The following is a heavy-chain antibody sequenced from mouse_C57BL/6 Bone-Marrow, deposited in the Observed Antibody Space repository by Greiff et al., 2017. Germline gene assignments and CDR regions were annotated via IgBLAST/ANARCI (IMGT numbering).Heavy chain of an antibody. J-gene: IGHJ2*01. Sequence: EVMLVESEGGLVQPGSSMKLSCTASGFTFSDYYMAWVRQVPEKGLEWVANINYHGSSTYYLESLKSRFIISRDNAKNILYLQMRSLKSEATATYYCARDLDGYSFDYCGQGTTLTGSS. CDR1: GFTFSDYY. V-gene: IGHV5-16*01. D-gene: IGHD2-3*01. CDR3: ARDLDGYSFDY. CDR2: INYHGSST.